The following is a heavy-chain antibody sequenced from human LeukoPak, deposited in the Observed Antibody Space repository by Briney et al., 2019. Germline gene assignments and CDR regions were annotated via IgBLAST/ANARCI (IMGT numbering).Heavy chain of an antibody. J-gene: IGHJ4*02. CDR1: GGSISSSNW. V-gene: IGHV4-4*02. Sequence: SGTLSLTCAVSGGSISSSNWWSWVRQPPGKGLEWIGEIYHSGSTNYNPSLKSRVTISVDKSKNQFSLKLSSVTAADTAVHYCATLLPSYSSGWTMDDYWGQGTLVTVSS. CDR2: IYHSGST. D-gene: IGHD6-19*01. CDR3: ATLLPSYSSGWTMDDY.